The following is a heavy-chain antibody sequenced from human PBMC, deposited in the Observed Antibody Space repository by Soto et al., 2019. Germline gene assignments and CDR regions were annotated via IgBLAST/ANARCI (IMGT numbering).Heavy chain of an antibody. J-gene: IGHJ4*02. Sequence: QVQLVESGGGVVQPGRSLRLSCAASGFTFSSYGMHWVRQAPGKGLEWVAIISYDGSNQYYADSVKGRFTISRDNSKNTLYLQMNSLRAEDTAVYYCAKALGELSPESHDHWGQGVLVTVSS. CDR3: AKALGELSPESHDH. D-gene: IGHD3-16*02. CDR1: GFTFSSYG. V-gene: IGHV3-30*18. CDR2: ISYDGSNQ.